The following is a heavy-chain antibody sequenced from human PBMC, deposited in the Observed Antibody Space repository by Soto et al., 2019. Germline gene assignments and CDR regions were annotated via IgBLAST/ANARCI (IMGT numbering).Heavy chain of an antibody. CDR1: GFTFGDYA. CDR3: TRGIVATSDGFDI. Sequence: VQLVESGGGLVQLGRSLRLSCTASGFTFGDYAMSWFRQAPGKGLEWVGFIRSKAYGGTTEYAASVKGRFTISRDDSKSIAYLQMNSLKTEDTAVYYCTRGIVATSDGFDIWGQGTMVTVSS. CDR2: IRSKAYGGTT. V-gene: IGHV3-49*03. D-gene: IGHD5-12*01. J-gene: IGHJ3*02.